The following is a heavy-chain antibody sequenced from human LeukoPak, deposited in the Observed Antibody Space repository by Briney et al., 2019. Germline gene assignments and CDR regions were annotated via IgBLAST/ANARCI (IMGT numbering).Heavy chain of an antibody. D-gene: IGHD4-23*01. J-gene: IGHJ4*02. CDR3: ARGKGYFDY. CDR1: GGSISSSSYY. Sequence: SETLSLTCTVSGGSISSSSYYWGWIRQPPGKGLEWIGYIYYSGSTNYNPSLKSRVTISVDTSKNQFSLKLSSVTAADTAVYYCARGKGYFDYWGQGTLVTVSS. CDR2: IYYSGST. V-gene: IGHV4-61*05.